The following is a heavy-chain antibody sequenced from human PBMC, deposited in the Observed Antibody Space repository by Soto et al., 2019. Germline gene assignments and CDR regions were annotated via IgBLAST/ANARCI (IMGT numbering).Heavy chain of an antibody. V-gene: IGHV3-23*01. CDR3: ARGSTDSYPGSRIFDF. Sequence: GGSLRLSCVASGLTFGSRAMSWVRQAPGEGLQWVSTITDTGGDAKYADSVRGRFVISRDNSKKTLYLQMTSLTAEDSAMYFCARGSTDSYPGSRIFDFWGRGTLVTSPQ. J-gene: IGHJ4*02. CDR1: GLTFGSRA. CDR2: ITDTGGDA. D-gene: IGHD3-10*01.